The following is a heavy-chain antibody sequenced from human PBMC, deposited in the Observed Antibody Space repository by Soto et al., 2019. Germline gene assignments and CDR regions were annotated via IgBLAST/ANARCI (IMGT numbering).Heavy chain of an antibody. CDR1: EGTFSSCT. CDR2: IIPILGIA. J-gene: IGHJ6*02. D-gene: IGHD3-16*01. CDR3: ARQLGGNGMDV. V-gene: IGHV1-69*02. Sequence: QVQLVQSGAEVKKPGSSEKVSCKDSEGTFSSCTITWVRQAPGQGLEWMGRIIPILGIANYAQKFQGRVTITADKSTSTAYMELSSLRAEDTAVYYCARQLGGNGMDVWGQGTTVTVSS.